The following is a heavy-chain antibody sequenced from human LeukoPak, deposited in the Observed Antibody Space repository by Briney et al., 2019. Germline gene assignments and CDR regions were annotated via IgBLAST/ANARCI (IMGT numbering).Heavy chain of an antibody. J-gene: IGHJ4*02. V-gene: IGHV3-30*02. CDR3: ARDHHGTGSYFEY. Sequence: PGGSPRLSCAASGFTFSSYGIHWVRQAPGKGLEWVAFIRHDGSNKYFLDSVRGRFTISRDNSKNTLFLQMNSLRVDDTAVYYCARDHHGTGSYFEYWGQGILVTVSS. CDR2: IRHDGSNK. D-gene: IGHD3-10*01. CDR1: GFTFSSYG.